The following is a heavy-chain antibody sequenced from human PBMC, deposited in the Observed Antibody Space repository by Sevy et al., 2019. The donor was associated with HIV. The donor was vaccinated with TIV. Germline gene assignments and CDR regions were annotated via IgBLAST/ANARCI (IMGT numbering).Heavy chain of an antibody. J-gene: IGHJ6*02. CDR1: GYTFSDSGYY. CDR3: ARESYDFWTGPVDYDYGMDV. CDR2: INPKSGAT. V-gene: IGHV1-2*02. D-gene: IGHD3-3*01. Sequence: ASVKVSCKACGYTFSDSGYYVHWVRQAPGQGLEWMGWINPKSGATNYAQKFQGRVTMTRDTSVSTANMELNRLTSDETAVYYCARESYDFWTGPVDYDYGMDVWGQGTTVTVSS.